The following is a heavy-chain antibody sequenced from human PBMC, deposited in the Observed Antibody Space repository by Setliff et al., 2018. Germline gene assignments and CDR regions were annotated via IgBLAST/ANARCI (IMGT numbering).Heavy chain of an antibody. CDR1: GGSISSGGYY. D-gene: IGHD3-22*01. J-gene: IGHJ4*02. CDR2: IYYSGST. CDR3: ARGHYYDSSGYYPYYFDY. Sequence: PSETLSLTCTVSGGSISSGGYYWSWIRQHPGKGLEWIGYIYYSGSTYYNPSLKSRVTISVDTSKNQFSLKLSSVTAADTAVYYCARGHYYDSSGYYPYYFDYWGQGTLVTVSS. V-gene: IGHV4-31*03.